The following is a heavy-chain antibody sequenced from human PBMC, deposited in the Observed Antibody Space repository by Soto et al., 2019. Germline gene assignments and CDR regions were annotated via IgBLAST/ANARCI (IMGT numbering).Heavy chain of an antibody. CDR1: GFSFSDYA. J-gene: IGHJ4*02. Sequence: EVQLLESGGGLLQPGGSLRLSCAASGFSFSDYAMSWVRQAPGKGLEWVSSISGDAGSTKYADSVKGRFTISRVNSENTLYLQMNSLRGEDTAVYYCEKRVYGDYVWFDYWGQGTLVTVSS. V-gene: IGHV3-23*01. CDR2: ISGDAGST. D-gene: IGHD4-17*01. CDR3: EKRVYGDYVWFDY.